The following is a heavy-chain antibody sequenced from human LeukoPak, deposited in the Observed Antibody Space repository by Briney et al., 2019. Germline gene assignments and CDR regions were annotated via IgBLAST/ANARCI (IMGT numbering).Heavy chain of an antibody. D-gene: IGHD2-2*01. V-gene: IGHV5-51*01. J-gene: IGHJ6*03. CDR3: ARPALYCSSTVCPPYMDV. CDR2: IFPDDADT. Sequence: GESLKISCEGSGYSFSSYWIGWVRQMPGKGLEWMGIIFPDDADTRYSPSFEGQVTISADKSISTAYLQWGSLKASDTATYYCARPALYCSSTVCPPYMDVWGKGTTVTVSS. CDR1: GYSFSSYW.